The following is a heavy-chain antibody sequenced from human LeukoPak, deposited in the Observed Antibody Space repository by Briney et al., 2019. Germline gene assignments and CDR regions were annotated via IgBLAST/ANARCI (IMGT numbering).Heavy chain of an antibody. J-gene: IGHJ4*02. CDR3: ARENEYSSSSFDY. Sequence: GGSLRLSCAASGFTFSSYDMNWVRQAPGKGLEWVSYISSGASAIYYADSVEGRFTISRDNAQNSLYLQMNSLRAEDMAVYYCARENEYSSSSFDYWGQGTLVTVSS. CDR1: GFTFSSYD. CDR2: ISSGASAI. D-gene: IGHD6-6*01. V-gene: IGHV3-48*03.